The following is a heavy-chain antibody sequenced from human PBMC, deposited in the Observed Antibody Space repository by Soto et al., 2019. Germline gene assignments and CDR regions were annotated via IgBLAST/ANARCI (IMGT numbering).Heavy chain of an antibody. Sequence: ILSLSGAVSGGCMSSGGYSLSWIRQPPGKGLEWIGYIYHSGSTYYNPSLKSRVTISVDRSKKQFSLKLSSVTAADTAVYYCARGGWTHWFDYWGQGTVVTVSS. CDR1: GGCMSSGGYS. V-gene: IGHV4-30-2*01. CDR2: IYHSGST. D-gene: IGHD1-1*01. CDR3: ARGGWTHWFDY. J-gene: IGHJ4*02.